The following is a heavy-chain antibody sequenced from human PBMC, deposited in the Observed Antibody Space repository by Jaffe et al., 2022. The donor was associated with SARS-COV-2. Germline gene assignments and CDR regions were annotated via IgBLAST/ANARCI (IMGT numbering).Heavy chain of an antibody. CDR2: INAGNGNT. Sequence: QVQLVQSGAEVKKPGASVKVSCNTSGYTFTSYAMHWVRQAPGQRLEWMGWINAGNGNTEYSQNFQGRFTITRDTSASTAYMELSSLRSEDTAVYYCARNIVATGYFDYWGQGTLVTVSS. D-gene: IGHD5-12*01. CDR3: ARNIVATGYFDY. CDR1: GYTFTSYA. V-gene: IGHV1-3*01. J-gene: IGHJ4*02.